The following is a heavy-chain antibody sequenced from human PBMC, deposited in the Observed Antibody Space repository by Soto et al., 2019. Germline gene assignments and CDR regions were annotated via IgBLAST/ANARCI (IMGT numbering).Heavy chain of an antibody. D-gene: IGHD2-2*01. V-gene: IGHV3-23*01. CDR1: GFTVSSYA. Sequence: PWGSLRLSFAASGFTVSSYAMSWVRQAPGKGLEWVSAISGSGGSTYYADSVKGRFTISRDNSKNTLYLQMNSLRAEDTAVYYCANVPAARGVYYFDYWGQGTLVTVSS. CDR2: ISGSGGST. J-gene: IGHJ4*02. CDR3: ANVPAARGVYYFDY.